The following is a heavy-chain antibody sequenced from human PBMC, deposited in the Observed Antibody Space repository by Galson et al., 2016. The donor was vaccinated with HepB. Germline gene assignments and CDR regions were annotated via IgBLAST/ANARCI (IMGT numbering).Heavy chain of an antibody. J-gene: IGHJ4*02. V-gene: IGHV4-31*03. Sequence: TLSLTCTVSGGSVYTAYYYWTWIRQHPEKGLEWLGSIYNNGRTFYNPSLKSRAAISFDTSQNQFSLILSSVTTADTAVYYCARVLGSGSLRAFDIWGQGTLVTVSS. CDR3: ARVLGSGSLRAFDI. CDR2: IYNNGRT. D-gene: IGHD3-10*01. CDR1: GGSVYTAYYY.